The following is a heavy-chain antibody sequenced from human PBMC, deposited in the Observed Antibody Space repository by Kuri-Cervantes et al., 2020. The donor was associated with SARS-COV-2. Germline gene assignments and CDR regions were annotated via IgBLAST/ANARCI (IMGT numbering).Heavy chain of an antibody. V-gene: IGHV4-34*01. Sequence: GSLRLSCAVYGGSFSGYYWSWIRQPPGKGLEWIGEINHSGSTNYNPSLKSRVTISVDTPKNQFSLKLSSVTAADTAVYYCAIVSGYCSSTSCRSYGYYYYGMDVWGQGTMVTVSS. D-gene: IGHD2-2*01. CDR3: AIVSGYCSSTSCRSYGYYYYGMDV. J-gene: IGHJ6*02. CDR1: GGSFSGYY. CDR2: INHSGST.